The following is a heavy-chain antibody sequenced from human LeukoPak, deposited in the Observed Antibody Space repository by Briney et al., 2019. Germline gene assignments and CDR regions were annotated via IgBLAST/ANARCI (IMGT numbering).Heavy chain of an antibody. Sequence: SVKVSCKASGATFSSYAISWVRQAPGQGLEGLRGIIPIFGTANYAQKFQGRVTITADESTSTAYMELSSLRSEDTAVYYCARLGIAAAGTEDYWGQGTLVTVSS. V-gene: IGHV1-69*13. J-gene: IGHJ4*02. CDR3: ARLGIAAAGTEDY. D-gene: IGHD6-13*01. CDR2: IIPIFGTA. CDR1: GATFSSYA.